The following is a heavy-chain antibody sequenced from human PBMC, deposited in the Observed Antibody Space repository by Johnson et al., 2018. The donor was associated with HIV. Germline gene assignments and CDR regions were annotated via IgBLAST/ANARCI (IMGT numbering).Heavy chain of an antibody. Sequence: VQLVESGGGLVQPGGSLRLSCAASGFTVSSNYMSWVRQAPGKGLEWVSVIYSGGSTYYADSVKGRFTISRDNSKNTLYLQMNSLSAEDTAVYYCARDGGIQLWSAFDIWGQGTMVTVSS. CDR1: GFTVSSNY. CDR3: ARDGGIQLWSAFDI. V-gene: IGHV3-66*01. J-gene: IGHJ3*02. D-gene: IGHD5-18*01. CDR2: IYSGGST.